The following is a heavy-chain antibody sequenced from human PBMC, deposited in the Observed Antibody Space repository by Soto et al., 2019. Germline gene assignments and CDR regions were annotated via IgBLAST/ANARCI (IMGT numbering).Heavy chain of an antibody. Sequence: QVQLVQSGAEVKKPGASVKVSCKASGYTFTSYAMHWVRQAPGQRLEWMGWINAGNGNTKYSQKFQGRVTITRDTSASTAYRELSSLRSEDTAVYYCARDLWNCLFDYWGQGTLVTVSS. CDR1: GYTFTSYA. CDR2: INAGNGNT. V-gene: IGHV1-3*01. CDR3: ARDLWNCLFDY. J-gene: IGHJ4*02. D-gene: IGHD1-7*01.